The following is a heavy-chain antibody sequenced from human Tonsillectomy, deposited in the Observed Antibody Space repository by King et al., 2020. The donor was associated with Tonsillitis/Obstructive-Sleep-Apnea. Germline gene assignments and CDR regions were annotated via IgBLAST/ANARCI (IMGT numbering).Heavy chain of an antibody. CDR2: IIPILGIA. D-gene: IGHD4-17*01. Sequence: QLVQSGAEVKKPGSSVKVSCKASGGTFSSYVISWVRQAPGQGLEWMGGIIPILGIANYAQKFQGRVTITADKSTSPAYMELSSLRSEDTAVYYCARGGDSYYFDYWGQGTLVTVSS. J-gene: IGHJ4*02. CDR1: GGTFSSYV. CDR3: ARGGDSYYFDY. V-gene: IGHV1-69*10.